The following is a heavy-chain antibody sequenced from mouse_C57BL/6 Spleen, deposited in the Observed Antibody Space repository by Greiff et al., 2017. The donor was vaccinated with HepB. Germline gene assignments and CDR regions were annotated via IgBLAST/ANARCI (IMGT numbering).Heavy chain of an antibody. CDR1: GFTFRSYG. CDR2: ISSGGSYT. Sequence: EVKLVESGGALVKPGGSLKLSCAAPGFTFRSYGMSWVRQTPDKRLGWVATISSGGSYTYYPDSVKGRFTIARDNAKNTLYLQMSSRKSEDTAMYYCARGAYGSSYEGYFDVWGTGTTVTVSS. V-gene: IGHV5-6*01. CDR3: ARGAYGSSYEGYFDV. D-gene: IGHD1-1*01. J-gene: IGHJ1*03.